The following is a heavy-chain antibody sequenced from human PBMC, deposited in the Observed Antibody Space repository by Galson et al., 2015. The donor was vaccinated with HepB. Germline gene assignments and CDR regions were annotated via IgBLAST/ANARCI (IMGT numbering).Heavy chain of an antibody. D-gene: IGHD6-13*01. CDR3: ARVPERGAAGTGIDY. Sequence: SLRLSCAASGFTFSSYWMSWVRQAPGKRLEWVANVKQDGSEKYYVDSVKGRFTISRDNAKNSLYLQMNSLRAEDTAVYYCARVPERGAAGTGIDYWGQGTLVTVSS. V-gene: IGHV3-7*01. CDR1: GFTFSSYW. J-gene: IGHJ4*02. CDR2: VKQDGSEK.